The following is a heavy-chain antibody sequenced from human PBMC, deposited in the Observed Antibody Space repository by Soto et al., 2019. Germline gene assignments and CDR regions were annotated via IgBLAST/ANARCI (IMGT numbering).Heavy chain of an antibody. J-gene: IGHJ4*02. CDR2: ISPGTTYK. V-gene: IGHV3-11*06. Sequence: QVQLVESGGGLVEPGGSLRLSCASSGFPFSDHYMSWIRRSPGKGLEFLSYISPGTTYKNYADSVKGRFTISRDNAKSSLYLQLNGLRAEDPALYVCSGGGGGGLFDLWGQGTFVTVSS. CDR1: GFPFSDHY. CDR3: SGGGGGGLFDL. D-gene: IGHD2-21*01.